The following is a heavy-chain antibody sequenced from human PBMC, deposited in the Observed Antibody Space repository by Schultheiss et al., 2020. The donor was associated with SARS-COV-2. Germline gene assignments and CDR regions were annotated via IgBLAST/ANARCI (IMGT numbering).Heavy chain of an antibody. J-gene: IGHJ3*02. CDR3: AHRRRSRKGISGDAFDI. V-gene: IGHV2-5*02. D-gene: IGHD1-14*01. Sequence: SGPTLVKPTQTLTLTCTFSGFSLSTSGVGVGWIRQPPGKALEWLALIYWDDDKRYSPSLKSRLTITKDTSKNQVDLTMTNMDPVDTATYYCAHRRRSRKGISGDAFDIWGQGTMVTVSS. CDR1: GFSLSTSGVG. CDR2: IYWDDDK.